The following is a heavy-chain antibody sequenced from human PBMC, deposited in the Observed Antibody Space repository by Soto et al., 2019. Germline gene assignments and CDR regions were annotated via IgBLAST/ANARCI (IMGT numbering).Heavy chain of an antibody. CDR2: ISAYNGNT. J-gene: IGHJ5*02. D-gene: IGHD3-3*01. CDR1: GYTFTSYG. CDR3: ARMALRDDFWSGYSFDP. V-gene: IGHV1-18*01. Sequence: GASVKVSCKASGYTFTSYGISWVRQAPGQGLEWMGWISAYNGNTNYAQKLQGRVTMTTDTSTSTAYMELRSLRSDDTAVYYCARMALRDDFWSGYSFDPWGQGTLVTVSS.